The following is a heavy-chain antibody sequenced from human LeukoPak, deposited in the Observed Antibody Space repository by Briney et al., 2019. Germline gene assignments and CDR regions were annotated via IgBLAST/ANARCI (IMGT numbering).Heavy chain of an antibody. J-gene: IGHJ6*02. Sequence: GGSPRLSCAASGFAFSSYGMHWVRQAPGKGLEWVAVISYDGSNKYYADSVKGRFTISRDNSKNTLYLQMNSLRAEDTAVYYCAKDRGDSSSWSRSPYYYYYGMDVWGQGTTVTVSS. V-gene: IGHV3-30*18. CDR3: AKDRGDSSSWSRSPYYYYYGMDV. D-gene: IGHD6-13*01. CDR1: GFAFSSYG. CDR2: ISYDGSNK.